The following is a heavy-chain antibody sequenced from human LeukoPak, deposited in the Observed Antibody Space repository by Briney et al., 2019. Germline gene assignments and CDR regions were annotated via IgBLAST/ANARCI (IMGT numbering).Heavy chain of an antibody. Sequence: PGGSLRLSCAASGFTVSNNYMSWVRQAPGKGLEWVSVIYSGGSTYYTDSVKGRFIISRDNSKNTLYLQMNSLRAEDTAVYYCAKADSGYNYGFDYWGQGTLVTVSS. J-gene: IGHJ4*02. CDR2: IYSGGST. CDR3: AKADSGYNYGFDY. V-gene: IGHV3-53*01. CDR1: GFTVSNNY. D-gene: IGHD5-18*01.